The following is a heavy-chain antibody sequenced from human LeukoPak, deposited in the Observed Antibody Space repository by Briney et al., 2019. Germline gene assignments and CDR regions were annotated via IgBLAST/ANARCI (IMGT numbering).Heavy chain of an antibody. Sequence: GGSLRLSCAASGFTFSSYAMHWVRQAPGKGLEWVAVISYDRSNKYYADSVKGRFTISRDNSKNTLYLQMNSLRAEDTAVYYCARQYCGGDCYPFDYWGQGTLVTVSS. CDR2: ISYDRSNK. CDR1: GFTFSSYA. D-gene: IGHD2-21*02. CDR3: ARQYCGGDCYPFDY. V-gene: IGHV3-30*04. J-gene: IGHJ4*02.